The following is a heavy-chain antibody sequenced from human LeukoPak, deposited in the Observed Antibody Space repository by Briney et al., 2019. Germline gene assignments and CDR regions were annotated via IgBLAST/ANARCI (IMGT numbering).Heavy chain of an antibody. D-gene: IGHD6-19*01. V-gene: IGHV1-8*01. J-gene: IGHJ4*02. CDR3: ARIAYSSGWLFDY. CDR2: MNPNSGNT. Sequence: ASVKVSCKASGYTFTSYDINWVRQATGQGLEWMGWMNPNSGNTGYAQKFQGRVTMTRNTSISTAYMELSSLRSDDTAVYYCARIAYSSGWLFDYWGQGTLVTVSS. CDR1: GYTFTSYD.